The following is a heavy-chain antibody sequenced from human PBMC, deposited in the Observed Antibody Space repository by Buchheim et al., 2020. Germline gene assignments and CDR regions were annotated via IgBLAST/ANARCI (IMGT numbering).Heavy chain of an antibody. V-gene: IGHV4-39*02. CDR2: MHHSGST. D-gene: IGHD6-19*01. J-gene: IGHJ4*02. Sequence: QLQLQESGPGLVKSSETLSLTCSVSGGSISGSSYYWGWIRQPPGKGLEWIGSMHHSGSTHYNPSLNSRVTISVDTSKNQFSLKLSSVTAADTGDYYCAREDPSGWRKTFVYWGQGT. CDR1: GGSISGSSYY. CDR3: AREDPSGWRKTFVY.